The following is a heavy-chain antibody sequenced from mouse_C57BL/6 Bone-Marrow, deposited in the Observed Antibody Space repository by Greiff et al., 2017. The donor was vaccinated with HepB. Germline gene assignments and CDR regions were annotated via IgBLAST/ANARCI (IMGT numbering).Heavy chain of an antibody. CDR3: ARNYYGSRDY. Sequence: EVQVVESGPELVKPGASVKISCKASGYTFTDYYMNWVKQSHGKSLEWIGDINPNNGGTSYNQKFKGKATLTVDKSSSTAYMELRSLTSEDSAVYYCARNYYGSRDYWGQGTTLTVSS. D-gene: IGHD1-1*01. J-gene: IGHJ2*01. CDR1: GYTFTDYY. CDR2: INPNNGGT. V-gene: IGHV1-26*01.